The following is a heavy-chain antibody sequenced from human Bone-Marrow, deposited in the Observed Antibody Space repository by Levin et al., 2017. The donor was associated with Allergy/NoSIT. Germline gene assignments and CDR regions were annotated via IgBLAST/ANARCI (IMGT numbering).Heavy chain of an antibody. CDR2: IYPGDSDT. CDR1: GYSFTSYW. Sequence: GGSLRLSCKGSGYSFTSYWIGWVRQMPGKGLEWMGIIYPGDSDTRYSPSFQGQVTISADKSISTAYLQWSSLKASDTAMYYCARQVGEYYYYYGMDVWSQGTTVTVSS. V-gene: IGHV5-51*01. CDR3: ARQVGEYYYYYGMDV. D-gene: IGHD4-17*01. J-gene: IGHJ6*02.